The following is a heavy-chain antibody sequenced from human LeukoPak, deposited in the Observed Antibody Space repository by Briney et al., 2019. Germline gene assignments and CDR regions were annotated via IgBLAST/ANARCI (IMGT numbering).Heavy chain of an antibody. CDR3: ARVFVRDSALRGFDI. D-gene: IGHD2-21*01. Sequence: GGSLRLSCAASEFSVSDKYMTWVRQAPGKGLEWLSIIYSGGDTPYSDPVKGRFTISRDNSKNTVYLQVNSLRAEDTGVCYCARVFVRDSALRGFDIWGQGTMVSVSS. CDR1: EFSVSDKY. CDR2: IYSGGDT. V-gene: IGHV3-53*01. J-gene: IGHJ3*02.